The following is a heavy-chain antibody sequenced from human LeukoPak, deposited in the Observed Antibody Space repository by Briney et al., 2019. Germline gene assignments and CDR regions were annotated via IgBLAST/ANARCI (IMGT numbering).Heavy chain of an antibody. V-gene: IGHV1-69*04. CDR2: IIPILGIA. CDR1: GGTFSSYA. CDR3: ARDFRSRGYSYGYSYYYYMDV. Sequence: ASVKVSCKASGGTFSSYAISWVRQAPGQGLEWMGRIIPILGIANYAQKFQGRVTITTDESTSTAYMELSSLRSEDTAVYYCARDFRSRGYSYGYSYYYYMDVWGKGTTVTVSS. D-gene: IGHD5-18*01. J-gene: IGHJ6*03.